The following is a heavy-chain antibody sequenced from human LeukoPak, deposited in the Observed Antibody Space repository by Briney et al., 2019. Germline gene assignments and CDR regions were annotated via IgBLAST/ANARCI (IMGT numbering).Heavy chain of an antibody. CDR2: ISKDGSYK. D-gene: IGHD1-14*01. CDR3: VRIIYFDY. Sequence: GGSLRLSCAASGFTFSNYAMHWVRQAPGKGLEWVAVISKDGSYKYFADSVKGRFTITRDNSKNTLHLQMNSLRAEDTAVYYCVRIIYFDYWGQGTLVTVSS. J-gene: IGHJ4*02. CDR1: GFTFSNYA. V-gene: IGHV3-30*03.